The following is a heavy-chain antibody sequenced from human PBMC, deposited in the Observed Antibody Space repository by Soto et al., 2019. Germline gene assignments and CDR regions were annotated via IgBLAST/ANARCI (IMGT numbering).Heavy chain of an antibody. V-gene: IGHV3-30*18. CDR2: ISYDGSNK. Sequence: QMQLVESGGGVVQPGRSLRLSCAASGFTFSSYGMHWVRQAPGKGLEWVAVISYDGSNKYYADSVKGRFTISRDNSKNTLYLQMNSLRAEDTAVYYCAKQFYDFWSGEYYFDYWGQGTLVTVSS. D-gene: IGHD3-3*01. CDR3: AKQFYDFWSGEYYFDY. J-gene: IGHJ4*02. CDR1: GFTFSSYG.